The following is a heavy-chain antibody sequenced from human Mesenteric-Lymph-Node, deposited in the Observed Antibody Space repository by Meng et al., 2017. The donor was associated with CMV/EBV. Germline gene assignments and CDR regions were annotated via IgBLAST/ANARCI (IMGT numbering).Heavy chain of an antibody. CDR1: GFTFSNAW. CDR3: TTDLISEYYYDSSGYSHNDH. J-gene: IGHJ4*02. V-gene: IGHV3-15*01. D-gene: IGHD3-22*01. CDR2: IKSKTDGGTT. Sequence: GESLKISCAASGFTFSNAWMSWVRQAPGKGLEWVGRIKSKTDGGTTDYAAPVKGRFTISRDDSKNTLYLQMNSLKTEDTAVYYCTTDLISEYYYDSSGYSHNDHWGQGTLVTVSS.